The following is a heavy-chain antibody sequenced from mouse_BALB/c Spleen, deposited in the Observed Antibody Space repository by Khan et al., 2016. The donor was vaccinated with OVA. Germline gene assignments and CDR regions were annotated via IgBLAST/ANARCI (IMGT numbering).Heavy chain of an antibody. CDR1: GYTFTTYT. CDR2: INPSSGYA. J-gene: IGHJ3*01. V-gene: IGHV1-4*01. D-gene: IGHD2-14*01. Sequence: QVQLQQPGAELARPGASVKMSCKASGYTFTTYTMHWIKQRPGQGLEWIGYINPSSGYANYNQKFKDKATLTADKSSSTAYMQLSSLTSEDSAVYDCAREGAYYRSDGWFAYWGQGTLVTVSA. CDR3: AREGAYYRSDGWFAY.